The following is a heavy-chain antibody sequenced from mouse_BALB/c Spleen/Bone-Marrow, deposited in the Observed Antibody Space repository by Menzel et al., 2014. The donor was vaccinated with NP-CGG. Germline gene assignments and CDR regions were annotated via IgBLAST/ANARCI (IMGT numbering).Heavy chain of an antibody. Sequence: VQGVESGPGLVAPSQSLSITCTVSGFSLTGYGINWVRQPPGKGLEWLGMIWGDGNTDYNSALKSRLSISKDNSKSQVSLEMNSLQTDDTARYYCARAPGYDLYYAMDYWGQGTSVTVSS. D-gene: IGHD1-2*01. J-gene: IGHJ4*01. V-gene: IGHV2-6-7*01. CDR3: ARAPGYDLYYAMDY. CDR2: IWGDGNT. CDR1: GFSLTGYG.